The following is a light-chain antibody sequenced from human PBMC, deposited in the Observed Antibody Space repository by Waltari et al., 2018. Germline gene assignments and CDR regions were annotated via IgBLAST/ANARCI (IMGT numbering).Light chain of an antibody. Sequence: QSALTQPRSVSGSPGQSVTISCTGTSNDVGRYNYVSWYQQHPDKAPKLIIYDINKRPSGVPDRFSGSKSGNTASLTISGLQAEDEADYYCCSYVGSNTYWVFGGGTKLTVL. V-gene: IGLV2-11*01. CDR2: DIN. CDR3: CSYVGSNTYWV. J-gene: IGLJ3*02. CDR1: SNDVGRYNY.